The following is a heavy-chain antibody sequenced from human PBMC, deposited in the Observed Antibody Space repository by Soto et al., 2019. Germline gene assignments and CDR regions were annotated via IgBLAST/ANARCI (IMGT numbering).Heavy chain of an antibody. CDR3: ARARHDTGSILDY. CDR1: EFTFSSYE. CDR2: ISTSGSTI. J-gene: IGHJ4*02. Sequence: TGGSLRLSXAASEFTFSSYEMNWVRQAPGKGLEWVSYISTSGSTIYYADSVKGRFTISRDNAKNSLYLQMNSLRAEDTAVYYCARARHDTGSILDYWGQGTLVTVSS. V-gene: IGHV3-48*03. D-gene: IGHD3-9*01.